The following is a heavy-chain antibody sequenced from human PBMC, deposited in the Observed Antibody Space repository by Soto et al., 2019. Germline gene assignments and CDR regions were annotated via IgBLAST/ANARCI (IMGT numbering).Heavy chain of an antibody. CDR1: GYTFTSYA. V-gene: IGHV1-3*01. CDR2: INAGNGNT. D-gene: IGHD2-15*01. J-gene: IGHJ6*02. CDR3: AAVVADYYGRDG. Sequence: QVQLVQSGAEVKKPGASVKVSCKASGYTFTSYAMHWVRQAPGQRLEWMGWINAGNGNTKYSQKFQGRVTITRDTSASTAYMELSSLRSEDTAVYYCAAVVADYYGRDGWGQGTTVTVSS.